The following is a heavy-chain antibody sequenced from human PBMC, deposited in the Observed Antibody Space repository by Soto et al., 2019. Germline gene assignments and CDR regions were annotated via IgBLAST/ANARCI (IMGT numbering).Heavy chain of an antibody. CDR1: GFTFSNSW. J-gene: IGHJ6*02. CDR3: TRKRFGMDV. CDR2: IKEDGSEK. V-gene: IGHV3-7*03. Sequence: GGSLRLSCAASGFTFSNSWMSWVRQAPGKGLEWVAIIKEDGSEKDYVDPVKGRFTITRDNAKNSLYLQMNNLRAEDTAVYFCTRKRFGMDVWGQGTTVTVSS.